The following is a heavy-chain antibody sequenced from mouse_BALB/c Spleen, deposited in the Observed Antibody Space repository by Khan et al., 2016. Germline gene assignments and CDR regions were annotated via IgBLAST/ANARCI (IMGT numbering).Heavy chain of an antibody. D-gene: IGHD2-14*01. J-gene: IGHJ4*01. CDR2: ISIYSGDA. V-gene: IGHV1S137*01. Sequence: QVQLQQSGAELVRPGVSVKISCKGSGYTFTDYTLHWVKQSHAKSLVWIGIISIYSGDASYNQKLQGQATMTVDKSSSTAYMELARLTSEDSAIYDCARSRNDYYAMDYWGQGTSVTVSS. CDR1: GYTFTDYT. CDR3: ARSRNDYYAMDY.